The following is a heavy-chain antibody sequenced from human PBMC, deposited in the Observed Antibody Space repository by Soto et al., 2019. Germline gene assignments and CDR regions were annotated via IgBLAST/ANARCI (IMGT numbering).Heavy chain of an antibody. V-gene: IGHV4-34*01. J-gene: IGHJ4*02. D-gene: IGHD6-19*01. CDR1: GGSFSGYY. CDR2: LNHNEST. CDR3: ARGQHSSGWLVDY. Sequence: QVQLQQRGAGLLKPSETLSLTCAVYGGSFSGYYWSWIRQPPGKGLEWIGELNHNESTNYNPSLKSRVSISVDTSKNQCSLTLSSVTAVDTAVYYCARGQHSSGWLVDYWGQGTLLTVSA.